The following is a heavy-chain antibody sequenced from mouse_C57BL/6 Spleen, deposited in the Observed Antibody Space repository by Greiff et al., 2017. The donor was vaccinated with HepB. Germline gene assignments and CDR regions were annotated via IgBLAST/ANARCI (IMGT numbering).Heavy chain of an antibody. CDR1: GYSITSGYY. D-gene: IGHD1-1*01. V-gene: IGHV3-6*01. CDR2: ISYDGSN. CDR3: ARSITVDWYFDV. Sequence: EVQLQQSGPGLVKPSQSLSLTCSVTGYSITSGYYWNWIRQFPGNKLEWMGYISYDGSNNYNPTLKNRISITRDTSKNQFFLKLNSVTTEDTATYYCARSITVDWYFDVWGTGTTVTVSS. J-gene: IGHJ1*03.